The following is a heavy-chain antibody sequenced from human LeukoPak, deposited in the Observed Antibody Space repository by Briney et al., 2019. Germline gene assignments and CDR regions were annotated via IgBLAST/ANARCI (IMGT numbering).Heavy chain of an antibody. CDR3: ARNPMVRGRRQNYYYMDV. CDR2: ISAYNGNT. J-gene: IGHJ6*03. Sequence: ASVKVSCKASGYTFTSYGISWVRQAPGQGLEWMGWISAYNGNTNYAQKFQGRVTITTDESTSTAYMELSSLRSEDTAVYYCARNPMVRGRRQNYYYMDVWGKGTTVTVSS. CDR1: GYTFTSYG. D-gene: IGHD3-10*01. V-gene: IGHV1-18*01.